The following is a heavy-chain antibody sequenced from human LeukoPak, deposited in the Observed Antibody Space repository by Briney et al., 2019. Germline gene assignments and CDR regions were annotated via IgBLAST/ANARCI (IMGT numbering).Heavy chain of an antibody. J-gene: IGHJ3*02. CDR1: GGSVSSYY. CDR3: ARGGSFSGKAFDI. Sequence: SETLSLTCTVSGGSVSSYYWSWIRQPPGKGLEWIGYIYYSGNTNYNPSLKSRVTISIDTSKNQFSLNLNSVTAADTAVYYCARGGSFSGKAFDIWGQGTMVTVSS. D-gene: IGHD3-10*01. CDR2: IYYSGNT. V-gene: IGHV4-59*02.